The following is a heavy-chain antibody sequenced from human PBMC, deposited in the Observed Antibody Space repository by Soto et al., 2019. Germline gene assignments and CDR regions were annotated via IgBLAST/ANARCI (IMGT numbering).Heavy chain of an antibody. V-gene: IGHV3-23*05. Sequence: GSLRLSCAASGFTLSTYTMNWVRQPPGKGLEWVSGIFQGGEKFYTDSVKGRFTISRDNSKSMLYLQMNSLRAEDTAVYYCASWDYDFWSGYYDYWGQGTLVTVSS. CDR3: ASWDYDFWSGYYDY. J-gene: IGHJ4*02. CDR1: GFTLSTYT. D-gene: IGHD3-3*01. CDR2: IFQGGEK.